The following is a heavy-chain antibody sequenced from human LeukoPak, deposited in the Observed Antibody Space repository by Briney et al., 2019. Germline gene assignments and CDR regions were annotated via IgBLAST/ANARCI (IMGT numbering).Heavy chain of an antibody. Sequence: PGGSLRLSCAAAGFIFSMDGMHWVRQAPGKGLEWVAVIWYDGSNKYYADSVKGRFTISRDNSKNTLYLQMNSLRAEDTAVYYCTRDQGGAIQLWLLGLADSYGMDVWGQGTTVTVSS. CDR3: TRDQGGAIQLWLLGLADSYGMDV. CDR2: IWYDGSNK. J-gene: IGHJ6*02. CDR1: GFIFSMDG. D-gene: IGHD5-18*01. V-gene: IGHV3-33*01.